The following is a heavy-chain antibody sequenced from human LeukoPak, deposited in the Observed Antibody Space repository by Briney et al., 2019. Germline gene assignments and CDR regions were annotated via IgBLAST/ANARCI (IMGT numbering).Heavy chain of an antibody. V-gene: IGHV4-39*01. J-gene: IGHJ4*02. Sequence: SETLSLTCTVFGGSISSSTYSWGWIRQPPGKGLEWIGNIYYSGSTDYNPSLKSRVLIFVDTSKNQFSLKLWSVTAADTAVYYCARLGNGYNRYYFEYWGQGTLVTVSS. D-gene: IGHD5-24*01. CDR2: IYYSGST. CDR3: ARLGNGYNRYYFEY. CDR1: GGSISSSTYS.